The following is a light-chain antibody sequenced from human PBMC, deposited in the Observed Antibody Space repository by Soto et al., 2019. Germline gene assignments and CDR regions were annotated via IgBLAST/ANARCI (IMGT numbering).Light chain of an antibody. J-gene: IGKJ1*01. V-gene: IGKV3-20*01. CDR3: QHLAE. Sequence: EIVLTQSPGTLSLSPGERATLSCRASQSVSSSYLAWYQHKPGQAPRLLIYGASSRATGIPDRFSGSGSGTDFTLTISRLEPEDFAVYYCQHLAEFGQGTKVEIK. CDR1: QSVSSSY. CDR2: GAS.